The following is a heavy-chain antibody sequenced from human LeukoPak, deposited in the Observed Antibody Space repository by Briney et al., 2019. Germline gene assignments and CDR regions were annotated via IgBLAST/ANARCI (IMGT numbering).Heavy chain of an antibody. J-gene: IGHJ4*02. Sequence: GGSLRLPCAASGFIFSNYGMHWVRQAPGKGLEWVAFIRYDGSSKYYADSVKGRFTISRDNSKNTLSLQMNSLRAEDTAVFYCAKSSTTAYIKYLDYWGQGTLVTVSS. CDR2: IRYDGSSK. CDR1: GFIFSNYG. V-gene: IGHV3-30*02. CDR3: AKSSTTAYIKYLDY. D-gene: IGHD4-11*01.